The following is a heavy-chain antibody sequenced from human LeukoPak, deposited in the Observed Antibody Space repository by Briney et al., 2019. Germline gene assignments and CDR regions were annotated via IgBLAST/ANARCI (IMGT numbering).Heavy chain of an antibody. V-gene: IGHV4-59*01. CDR3: ARVGYDILTGYYSGFDY. CDR1: GGSISSYY. J-gene: IGHJ4*02. CDR2: IYYSGST. D-gene: IGHD3-9*01. Sequence: SETLSLTCTVSGGSISSYYWSWIRQTPGKGLEWIGYIYYSGSTNYNPSLKSRVTISVDTSKNQFSLKLSSVTAADTAVYYCARVGYDILTGYYSGFDYWGQGTLVTVSS.